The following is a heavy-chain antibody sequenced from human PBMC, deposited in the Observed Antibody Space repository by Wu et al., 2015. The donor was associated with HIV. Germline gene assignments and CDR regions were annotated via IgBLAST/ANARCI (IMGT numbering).Heavy chain of an antibody. CDR3: ARAPKYYYDSSGTPGWFDP. CDR2: IIPSFGPP. Sequence: QVQLVQSGAEVKKPGSSVKVSCKTSGGSFSGYGLSWVRQAPGQGLEWMGGIIPSFGPPNYAQSFQGRVTITTDESMTIAYMELSSLKSDDTAVYYCARAPKYYYDSSGTPGWFDPWGQGTLVTVSS. J-gene: IGHJ5*02. V-gene: IGHV1-69*05. CDR1: GGSFSGYG. D-gene: IGHD3-22*01.